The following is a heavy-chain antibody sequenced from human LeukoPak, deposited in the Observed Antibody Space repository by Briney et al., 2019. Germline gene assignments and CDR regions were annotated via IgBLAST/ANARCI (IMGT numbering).Heavy chain of an antibody. CDR3: ARGDCSSTSCSSTPKNWFDP. J-gene: IGHJ5*02. Sequence: GGSLRLSCAASGFTFDSYAMSWVRQAPGKGLEWVSAISGSGGSTYYADSVKGRFTISRDNSKNTLYLQMNSLRAEDTAVFYCARGDCSSTSCSSTPKNWFDPWGQGTLVSVSS. CDR1: GFTFDSYA. V-gene: IGHV3-23*01. CDR2: ISGSGGST. D-gene: IGHD2-2*01.